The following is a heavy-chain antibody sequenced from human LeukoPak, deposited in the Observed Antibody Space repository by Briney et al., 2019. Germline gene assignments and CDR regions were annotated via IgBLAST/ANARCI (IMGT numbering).Heavy chain of an antibody. Sequence: EPGGSLRLSCAASGFTFSSYSMNWVRQAPGKGLEWVSSISSSSSYIYYADSVKGRFTISRDNAKNSLYLQMNSLRAEDTAVYYCARDPGTGTTPYYYGMDVWGQGTTVTVSS. CDR2: ISSSSSYI. J-gene: IGHJ6*02. V-gene: IGHV3-21*01. CDR1: GFTFSSYS. D-gene: IGHD1-7*01. CDR3: ARDPGTGTTPYYYGMDV.